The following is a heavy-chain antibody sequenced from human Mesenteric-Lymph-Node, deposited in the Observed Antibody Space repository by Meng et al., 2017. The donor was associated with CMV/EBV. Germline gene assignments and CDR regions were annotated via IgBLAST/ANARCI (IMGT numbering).Heavy chain of an antibody. CDR2: IKSKAEGGTA. J-gene: IGHJ4*02. CDR3: ATPRYSRLQDDY. D-gene: IGHD4-11*01. Sequence: SGLTFKNLWMTWVRQSPGKGLEWVGLIKSKAEGGTAIYAASVKDRFTISRDDSEDTLYLQMNSLKSEDTAVYYCATPRYSRLQDDYWGQGTLVTVSS. CDR1: GLTFKNLW. V-gene: IGHV3-15*01.